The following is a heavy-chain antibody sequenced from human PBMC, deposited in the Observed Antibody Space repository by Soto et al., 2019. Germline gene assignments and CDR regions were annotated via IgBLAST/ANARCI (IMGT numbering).Heavy chain of an antibody. D-gene: IGHD3-3*01. CDR1: GGSFSCYY. Sequence: PSETLSLTCAVYGGSFSCYYWSWIRQPPGKGLEWIGEINHSGSTNYNPSLKSRVTISVDTSKNQFSLKLSSVTAADTAVYYCARGFGDGYNANYFDYWGQGTLVTVSS. J-gene: IGHJ4*02. CDR3: ARGFGDGYNANYFDY. V-gene: IGHV4-34*01. CDR2: INHSGST.